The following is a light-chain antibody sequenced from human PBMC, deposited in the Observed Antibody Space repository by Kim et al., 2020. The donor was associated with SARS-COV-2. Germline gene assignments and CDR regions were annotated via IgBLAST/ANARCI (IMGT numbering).Light chain of an antibody. CDR3: NSRDSSGNYVL. Sequence: ALGQTVRITCQGDSLRIYYASWDQQKPGQAPVLVIYGKNNRPSGIPDRFSGSSSGNTASLTITGAQAEDEADYYCNSRDSSGNYVLFGGGTKLTVL. J-gene: IGLJ2*01. V-gene: IGLV3-19*01. CDR2: GKN. CDR1: SLRIYY.